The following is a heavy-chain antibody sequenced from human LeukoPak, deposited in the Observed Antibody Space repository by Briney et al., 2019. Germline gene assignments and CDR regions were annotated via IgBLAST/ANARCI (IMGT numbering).Heavy chain of an antibody. J-gene: IGHJ4*02. D-gene: IGHD6-19*01. CDR1: GYTLTELS. V-gene: IGHV1-24*01. CDR3: ARDPAAVAGRDY. CDR2: FDPEDGET. Sequence: ASVKVSCKVSGYTLTELSMHWVRQAPGKGLEWMGGFDPEDGETIYAQKFQGRVTMTEDTSTDTAYMELSSLRSDDTAVYYCARDPAAVAGRDYWGQGTLVTVSS.